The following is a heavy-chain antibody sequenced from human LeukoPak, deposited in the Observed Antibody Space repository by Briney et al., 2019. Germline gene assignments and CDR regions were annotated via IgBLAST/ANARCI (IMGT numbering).Heavy chain of an antibody. CDR2: INTNTGNP. CDR1: GYTFTSYA. V-gene: IGHV7-4-1*02. D-gene: IGHD3-10*01. CDR3: ARDRIPAYYGSGSYYGY. J-gene: IGHJ4*02. Sequence: ASVKVSCKASGYTFTSYAMNWVQQAPGQELEWMGWINTNTGNPTYAQGFTGRFVFSLDTSVSTAYLQISSLKAEDTAVYYCARDRIPAYYGSGSYYGYWGQGTLVTVSS.